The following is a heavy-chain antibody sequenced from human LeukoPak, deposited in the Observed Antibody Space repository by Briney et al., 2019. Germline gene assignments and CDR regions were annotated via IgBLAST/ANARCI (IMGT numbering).Heavy chain of an antibody. J-gene: IGHJ5*02. CDR2: IYWDDDK. CDR3: AHRAEMATITPGRRDWFDP. D-gene: IGHD5-24*01. CDR1: GFTFSSYEMN. Sequence: LRLSCAASGFTFSSYEMNWVRQPPGKALEWLALIYWDDDKRYSPSLKSRLTITKDTSKNQVVLTMTNMDPVDTATYYCAHRAEMATITPGRRDWFDPWGQGTLVTVSS. V-gene: IGHV2-5*08.